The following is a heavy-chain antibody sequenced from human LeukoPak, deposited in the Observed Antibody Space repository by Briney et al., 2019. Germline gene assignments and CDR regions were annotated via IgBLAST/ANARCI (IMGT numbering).Heavy chain of an antibody. CDR3: ARDRGYFDN. J-gene: IGHJ4*02. Sequence: GGSLRLSCTASGFTFSIYSMNWVRQAPGKGLEWLSSITSSSNYIYYADSVKGRFTISRDNVQNSLYLQMNSLRAEDTATYYCARDRGYFDNWGQGTLVTVSS. CDR1: GFTFSIYS. CDR2: ITSSSNYI. V-gene: IGHV3-21*01.